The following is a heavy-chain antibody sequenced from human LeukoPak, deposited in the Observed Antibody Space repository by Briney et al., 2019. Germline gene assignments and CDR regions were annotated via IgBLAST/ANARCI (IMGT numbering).Heavy chain of an antibody. V-gene: IGHV3-21*01. J-gene: IGHJ4*02. Sequence: GGSLRLSCAASGFTFSSYSMNWVRQAPGKGLEWVSSISSSSSYIYYADSVKGRFTISRDNSKNTLYMQMNSLRAEDTAVYYCARAHGDFWSGYYPFDYWAREPWSPSPQ. CDR2: ISSSSSYI. CDR3: ARAHGDFWSGYYPFDY. D-gene: IGHD3-3*01. CDR1: GFTFSSYS.